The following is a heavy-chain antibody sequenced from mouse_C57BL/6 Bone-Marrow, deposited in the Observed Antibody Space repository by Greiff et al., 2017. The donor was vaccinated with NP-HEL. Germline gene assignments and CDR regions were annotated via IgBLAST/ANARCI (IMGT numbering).Heavy chain of an antibody. J-gene: IGHJ3*01. V-gene: IGHV2-2*01. CDR1: GFSLTSYG. Sequence: QVQLKESGPGLVQPSQSLSITCTVSGFSLTSYGVYWVRQSPGKGLEWLGVIWSGGSTDYNAAFISRLSISKDNSKSQVFFKMNSLQADDTAIYYCARNGYYGSSSWFAYWGQGTLVTVSA. CDR3: ARNGYYGSSSWFAY. CDR2: IWSGGST. D-gene: IGHD1-1*01.